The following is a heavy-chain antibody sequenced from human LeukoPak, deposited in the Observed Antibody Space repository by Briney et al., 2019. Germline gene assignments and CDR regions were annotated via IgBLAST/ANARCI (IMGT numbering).Heavy chain of an antibody. D-gene: IGHD4-17*01. CDR1: GGSFSGYY. CDR2: IYYSGST. CDR3: ARATFDYGDYVPHYFDY. Sequence: SVNLSLTCAVYGGSFSGYYWSWIRQPPGKGLEWIGYIYYSGSTNYNPSLKSRVTISVDTSKNQFSLKLSSVTAADTAVYYCARATFDYGDYVPHYFDYWGQGTLVTVSS. V-gene: IGHV4-59*01. J-gene: IGHJ4*02.